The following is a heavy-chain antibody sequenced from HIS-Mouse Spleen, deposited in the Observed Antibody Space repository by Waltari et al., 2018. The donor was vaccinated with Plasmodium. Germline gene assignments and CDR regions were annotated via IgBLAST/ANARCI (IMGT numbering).Heavy chain of an antibody. J-gene: IGHJ4*02. CDR1: GGSLSSGGYY. CDR2: IYYSGST. V-gene: IGHV4-31*03. D-gene: IGHD6-13*01. CDR3: ARSIAATVTFYFDY. Sequence: QVQLQESGPGLVKPSQTLSLTCTVSGGSLSSGGYYWSWIRQHPGKGLEWIGYIYYSGSTYYNPSLKSRVTISVDTSKNQFSLKLSSVTAADTAVYYCARSIAATVTFYFDYWGQGTLVTVSS.